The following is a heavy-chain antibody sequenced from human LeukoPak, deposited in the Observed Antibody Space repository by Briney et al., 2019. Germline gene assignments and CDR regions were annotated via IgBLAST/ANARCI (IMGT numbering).Heavy chain of an antibody. J-gene: IGHJ4*02. CDR1: GFTFSSYG. D-gene: IGHD6-13*01. CDR3: LYSSSSGDY. Sequence: GGSLRPSCAASGFTFSSYGMHWVRQAPGKGLEWVAVISYDGSNKYYADSVKGRFTISRDNSKNTLYLQMNSLRAEDTAVYYCLYSSSSGDYWGQGTLVTVSS. CDR2: ISYDGSNK. V-gene: IGHV3-30*03.